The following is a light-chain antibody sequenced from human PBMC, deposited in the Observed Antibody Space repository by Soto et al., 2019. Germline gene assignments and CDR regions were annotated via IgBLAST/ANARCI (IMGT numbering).Light chain of an antibody. CDR1: QSIRTY. CDR2: AAS. Sequence: DIQMTQSPSSLSASVGGRVTITCRASQSIRTYLNWYQQKPGKAPKLLIYAASSVQSGVPSRFSGSGSDFTLAICSLQHEDSATSSCQQSYNTPYTFGQGTKVDIK. V-gene: IGKV1-39*01. CDR3: QQSYNTPYT. J-gene: IGKJ2*01.